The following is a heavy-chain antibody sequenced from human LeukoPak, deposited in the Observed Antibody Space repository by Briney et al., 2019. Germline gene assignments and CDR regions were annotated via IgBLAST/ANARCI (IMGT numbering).Heavy chain of an antibody. Sequence: GGSLRLSCAASGFTFDDYAMHWVRQAPGKGLEWVSGISWNSGSIGYADSVKGRFTISRDNSKNTLYLQMNSLRAEDTAVYYCAKDGGSSSSFDYWGQGTLVTVSS. CDR3: AKDGGSSSSFDY. J-gene: IGHJ4*02. CDR2: ISWNSGSI. D-gene: IGHD6-6*01. CDR1: GFTFDDYA. V-gene: IGHV3-9*01.